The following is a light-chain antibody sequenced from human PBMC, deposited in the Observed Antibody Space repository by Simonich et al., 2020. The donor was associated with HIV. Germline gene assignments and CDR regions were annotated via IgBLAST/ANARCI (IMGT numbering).Light chain of an antibody. CDR1: SSNIGHNY. Sequence: QSVLTQPPSVSAAPGQKVTVSCSGSSSNIGHNYVSWYQQLPGTAPKLLIYDNNKRPSGIPDRFSASKSGTSATLGITGLQTGDEADYYCGTWDSSLSAVLFGGGTKLTVL. V-gene: IGLV1-51*01. CDR2: DNN. CDR3: GTWDSSLSAVL. J-gene: IGLJ2*01.